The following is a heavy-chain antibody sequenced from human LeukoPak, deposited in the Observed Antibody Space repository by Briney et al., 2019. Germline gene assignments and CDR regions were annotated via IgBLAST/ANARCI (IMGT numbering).Heavy chain of an antibody. V-gene: IGHV4-4*09. J-gene: IGHJ4*02. D-gene: IGHD2/OR15-2a*01. CDR1: GGSIRSYQ. CDR2: INTSGGT. CDR3: ATSYDCKVAPFDL. Sequence: SETLSLTCTVSGGSIRSYQWSWVRQPPGKGLEWIGHINTSGGTSYNPSLKSRLTFSVDTSRDQFSLKLGSVTAADAAIYCCATSYDCKVAPFDLWGQGTLVTVSS.